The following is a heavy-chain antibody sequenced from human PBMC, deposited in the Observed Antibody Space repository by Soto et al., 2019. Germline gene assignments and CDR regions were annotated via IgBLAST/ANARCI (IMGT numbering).Heavy chain of an antibody. CDR1: GDSVSSGSYY. D-gene: IGHD3-22*01. CDR2: IYYSGST. V-gene: IGHV4-61*01. J-gene: IGHJ4*02. Sequence: SETLSLTCSVSGDSVSSGSYYWSWIRQPPGMGLEWIGHIYYSGSTNYNPSLKSRVTISVDTSKNQFSLKLNSVTAADTAVYYCARGGMDYYDRGYYFGYWGQGTLVTVSS. CDR3: ARGGMDYYDRGYYFGY.